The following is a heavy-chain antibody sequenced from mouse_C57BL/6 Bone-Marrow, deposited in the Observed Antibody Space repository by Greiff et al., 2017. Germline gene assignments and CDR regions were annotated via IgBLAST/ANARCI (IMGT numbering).Heavy chain of an antibody. CDR1: GFSLAGYG. CDR3: DRDPFDY. Sequence: QVQLQQSGPGLVQPSQSLSITCTVSGFSLAGYGVHWVRQSQGKGLEWLGVIWSGGSTDYNAAFISRLSISKDNSKSQVFCKMNSLQADDTAIYYCDRDPFDYWGQGTTLTVSS. J-gene: IGHJ2*01. CDR2: IWSGGST. V-gene: IGHV2-2*01.